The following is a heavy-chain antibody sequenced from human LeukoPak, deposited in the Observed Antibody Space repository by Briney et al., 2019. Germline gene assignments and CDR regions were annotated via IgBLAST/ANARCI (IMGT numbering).Heavy chain of an antibody. J-gene: IGHJ6*03. Sequence: GGSLRLSCAASGFTFSSYWMSWVRQAPGKGLEWVAVISYDGSNKYYADSVKGRFTISRDNSKNTLYLQMNSLRAEDTAVYYCARDWRRYYYYYMDVWGKGTTVTVSS. CDR3: ARDWRRYYYYYMDV. D-gene: IGHD3-3*01. CDR2: ISYDGSNK. CDR1: GFTFSSYW. V-gene: IGHV3-30-3*01.